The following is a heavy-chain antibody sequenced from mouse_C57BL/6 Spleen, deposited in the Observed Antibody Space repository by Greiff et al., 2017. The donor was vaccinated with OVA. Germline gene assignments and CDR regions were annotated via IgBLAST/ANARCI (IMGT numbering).Heavy chain of an antibody. D-gene: IGHD1-1*01. Sequence: VQRVESGPGLVAPSQSLSITCTVSGFSLTSYGVDWVRQSPGKGLEWLGVIWGVGSTNYNSALKSRLSISKDNSKSQVFLKMNSLQTDDTAMYYCARRVYYGSSHWYFDVWGTGTTVTVSS. CDR3: ARRVYYGSSHWYFDV. J-gene: IGHJ1*03. CDR2: IWGVGST. CDR1: GFSLTSYG. V-gene: IGHV2-6*01.